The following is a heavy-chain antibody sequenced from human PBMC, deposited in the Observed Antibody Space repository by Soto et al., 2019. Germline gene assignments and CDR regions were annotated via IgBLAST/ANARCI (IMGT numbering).Heavy chain of an antibody. CDR3: ARGYDSSGYYYPWWYFDL. V-gene: IGHV4-34*01. J-gene: IGHJ2*01. CDR1: GGSFSGYY. Sequence: QVQLQQWGAGLVKPSETLSLTCAVYGGSFSGYYWSWIRQPPGKGLEWIGEINHSGSTNYNPSLKSRVTISVDTSKNQFSLKLSSVTAADTAVYYCARGYDSSGYYYPWWYFDLWGRGTLVTVSS. D-gene: IGHD3-22*01. CDR2: INHSGST.